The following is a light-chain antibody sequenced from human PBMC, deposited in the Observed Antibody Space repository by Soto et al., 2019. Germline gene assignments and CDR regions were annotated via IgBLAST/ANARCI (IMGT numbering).Light chain of an antibody. Sequence: EIVMTQSPAILSLSPGETATLSCRASQSVTTKLAWYQQRPGQTPRLLIYNASTRATAVPARFSGGGSITEFSLTISSLQSDDFGVYYCHQYTTYPPRFIFGPGTKVDIK. J-gene: IGKJ3*01. CDR2: NAS. V-gene: IGKV3-15*01. CDR3: HQYTTYPPRFI. CDR1: QSVTTK.